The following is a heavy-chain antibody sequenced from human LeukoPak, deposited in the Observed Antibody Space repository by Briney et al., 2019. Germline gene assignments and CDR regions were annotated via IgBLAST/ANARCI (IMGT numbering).Heavy chain of an antibody. D-gene: IGHD2-15*01. Sequence: GGSLRLSCAASGFTFSSYAMHWVRQAPGKGLEWVAVISYDGSNKYYADSVKGRFTIFRDNSKNTLYLQMNSLRAEDTAVYYCARDPSLLYYYYYGMDVWGQGTTVTVSS. CDR1: GFTFSSYA. CDR3: ARDPSLLYYYYYGMDV. CDR2: ISYDGSNK. J-gene: IGHJ6*02. V-gene: IGHV3-30-3*01.